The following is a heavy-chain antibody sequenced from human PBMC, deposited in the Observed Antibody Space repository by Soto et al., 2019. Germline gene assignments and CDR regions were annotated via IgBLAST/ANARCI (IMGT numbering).Heavy chain of an antibody. CDR3: ARDNYDYIWGSYRNPGDAFDI. V-gene: IGHV3-7*01. J-gene: IGHJ3*02. CDR2: IKQDGSEK. D-gene: IGHD3-16*02. Sequence: GGSLRLSCAASGFTFSSYWMSWVRQAPGKGLEWVANIKQDGSEKYYVDSVKGRFTISRDNAKNSLYLQMNSLRAEDTAVYYCARDNYDYIWGSYRNPGDAFDIWGQGTMVTVSS. CDR1: GFTFSSYW.